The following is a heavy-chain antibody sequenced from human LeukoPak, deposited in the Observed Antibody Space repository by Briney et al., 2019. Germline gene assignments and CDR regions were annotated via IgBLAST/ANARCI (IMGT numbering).Heavy chain of an antibody. D-gene: IGHD3-22*01. V-gene: IGHV4-34*01. CDR2: INHSGST. J-gene: IGHJ6*03. Sequence: SETLSLTCAVYGGSFSGYYWSWIRQPTGKGLEWIGEINHSGSTNYNPSLKSRVTISVDTSKNQFSLQLNSVTPEDTAVYYCARESYDSSGYKAMDVWGKGTTVTVSS. CDR3: ARESYDSSGYKAMDV. CDR1: GGSFSGYY.